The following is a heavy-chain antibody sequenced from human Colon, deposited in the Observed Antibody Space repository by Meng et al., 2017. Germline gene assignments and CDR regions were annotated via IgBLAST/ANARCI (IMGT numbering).Heavy chain of an antibody. V-gene: IGHV4-39*01. J-gene: IGHJ4*02. CDR1: GGSISSSGHY. D-gene: IGHD3-16*01. Sequence: QLQLQESGPGLVKPSETLSLTCTVAGGSISSSGHYWGGIRQTQGKGLEWIGSVYYSGTTYYNPSLKSRVTVSVDTSKNQFSLKLTSVTAADTAVYYCARHTFSSYSGGIDSWGQGILVTVSS. CDR3: ARHTFSSYSGGIDS. CDR2: VYYSGTT.